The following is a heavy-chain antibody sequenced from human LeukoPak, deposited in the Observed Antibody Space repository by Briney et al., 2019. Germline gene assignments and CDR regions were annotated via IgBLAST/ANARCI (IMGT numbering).Heavy chain of an antibody. V-gene: IGHV4-39*01. Sequence: SETLSLTCTVSGGSISSSSHYWGWIRQPPGKGLEWIGSIYYSGSIYYNPSLKSRVTISVDTSKNQFSLKLSSVTAADTAVYYCARQTGISDYWGQGTLVTVSS. J-gene: IGHJ4*02. D-gene: IGHD3-10*01. CDR3: ARQTGISDY. CDR1: GGSISSSSHY. CDR2: IYYSGSI.